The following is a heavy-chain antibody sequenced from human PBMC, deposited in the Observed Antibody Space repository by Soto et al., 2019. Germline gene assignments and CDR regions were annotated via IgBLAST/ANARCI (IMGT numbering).Heavy chain of an antibody. CDR3: ARDRGPSSGYYPYWFDS. CDR1: GGTFSSYA. Sequence: SVKVSCKASGGTFSSYAISWVRQAPGQGLEWMGEIIPIFGTANYAQKFQGRVTITADESTSTAYMELSSLRSEGTAVYYCARDRGPSSGYYPYWFDSWGQGTLVTVSS. V-gene: IGHV1-69*13. J-gene: IGHJ5*01. CDR2: IIPIFGTA. D-gene: IGHD3-22*01.